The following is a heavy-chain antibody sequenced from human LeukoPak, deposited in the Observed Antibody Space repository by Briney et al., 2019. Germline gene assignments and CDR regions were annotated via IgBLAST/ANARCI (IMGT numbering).Heavy chain of an antibody. CDR3: ARWLGSDRYGMDV. J-gene: IGHJ6*02. Sequence: PGGSLRLSCAASGFTFSSYSMDWVRQAPGKGLEWVSSISSSSSYIYYADSVKGRFTISRDNAKNSLYLQMNSLRAEDTAVYYCARWLGSDRYGMDVWGQGTTVTVSS. D-gene: IGHD6-25*01. V-gene: IGHV3-21*01. CDR1: GFTFSSYS. CDR2: ISSSSSYI.